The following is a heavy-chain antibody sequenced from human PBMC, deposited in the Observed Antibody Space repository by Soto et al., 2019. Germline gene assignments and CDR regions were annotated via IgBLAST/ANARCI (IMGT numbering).Heavy chain of an antibody. V-gene: IGHV3-30*18. J-gene: IGHJ6*02. Sequence: PGVSLRLSCAASGFTFSSYGMHWVRQAPGKGLEWVAVISYDGSNKYYADSVKGRFTISRDNSKNTLYLQMNSLRAEDTAVYYCAKEEAWRFLGSYGMDVWGQGTTVTVSS. CDR1: GFTFSSYG. D-gene: IGHD3-3*01. CDR3: AKEEAWRFLGSYGMDV. CDR2: ISYDGSNK.